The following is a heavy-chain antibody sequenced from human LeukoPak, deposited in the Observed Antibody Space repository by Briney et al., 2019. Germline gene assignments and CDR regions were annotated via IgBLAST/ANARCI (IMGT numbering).Heavy chain of an antibody. D-gene: IGHD2-15*01. V-gene: IGHV4-4*02. CDR3: ARAQRGCSANSCYLDP. J-gene: IGHJ5*02. CDR1: GASVSSGNW. Sequence: SETLSLTCAVSGASVSSGNWWNWARQSPGKGLEWIGEILYTGDTNYNPSLRSRVTLSIDNSNNEASLKLASVTAADSAVYYCARAQRGCSANSCYLDPWGPGILVTVSS. CDR2: ILYTGDT.